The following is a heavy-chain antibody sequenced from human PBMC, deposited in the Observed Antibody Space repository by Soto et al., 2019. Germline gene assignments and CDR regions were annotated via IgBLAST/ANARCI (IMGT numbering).Heavy chain of an antibody. CDR3: ARDPGLVRGVIILPLDY. D-gene: IGHD3-10*01. Sequence: QVQLVQSGAEVKKPGSSVKVSCKASGGTFSSYTISWVRQAPGQGLEWMGRIIPILGIAHYAQKFQGRVTITADKCTSTAYMELSSLRSESTAVYYCARDPGLVRGVIILPLDYWGQGTLVTVSS. V-gene: IGHV1-69*08. CDR2: IIPILGIA. CDR1: GGTFSSYT. J-gene: IGHJ4*02.